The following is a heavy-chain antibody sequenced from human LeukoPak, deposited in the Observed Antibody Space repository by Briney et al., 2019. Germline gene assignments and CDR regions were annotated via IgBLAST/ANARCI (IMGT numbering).Heavy chain of an antibody. Sequence: GRSLRLSCAASGFTFDDYAMHWVRQAPGKGLEWVSGISWNSGSIGYADSVKGRFTISRDNAKNSLYLQMNSLRAEDTALYYCAKELSVAGTTNFDYWGQGTLVTVSS. J-gene: IGHJ4*02. CDR1: GFTFDDYA. V-gene: IGHV3-9*01. D-gene: IGHD6-19*01. CDR3: AKELSVAGTTNFDY. CDR2: ISWNSGSI.